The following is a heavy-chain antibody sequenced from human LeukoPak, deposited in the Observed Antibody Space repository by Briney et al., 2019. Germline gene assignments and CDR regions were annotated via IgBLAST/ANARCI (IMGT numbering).Heavy chain of an antibody. CDR1: GFTFSSYS. V-gene: IGHV3-21*03. D-gene: IGHD6-19*01. CDR3: AREMLAAVAAQS. J-gene: IGHJ5*02. Sequence: TGGSLRLSCAASGFTFSSYSMNWVRQAPGKGLEWVSSITSSSSYIYYADSVKGRFTISRDNAKNSLYLQMNSLRAEDTAVYYCAREMLAAVAAQSWGQGTLVTVSS. CDR2: ITSSSSYI.